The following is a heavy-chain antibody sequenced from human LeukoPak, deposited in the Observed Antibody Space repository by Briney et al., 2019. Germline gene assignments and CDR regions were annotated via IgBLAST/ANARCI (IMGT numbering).Heavy chain of an antibody. J-gene: IGHJ4*02. CDR3: ARSIPYGTTWYGRSDY. D-gene: IGHD6-13*01. Sequence: GGSLRLSCAASGFTFSSYSMNWVRQAPGKGLEWISYISSGSGTIYDADSVKGRFTISRDNALNSLYLQMNSLRAEDTAIYYCARSIPYGTTWYGRSDYWGQGTLVTVSS. CDR1: GFTFSSYS. V-gene: IGHV3-48*04. CDR2: ISSGSGTI.